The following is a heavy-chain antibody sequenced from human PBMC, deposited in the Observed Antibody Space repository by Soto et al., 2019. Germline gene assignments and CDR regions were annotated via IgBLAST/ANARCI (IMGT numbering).Heavy chain of an antibody. CDR3: AREASVLIPAAQPSRFDS. CDR2: ISAYNGNT. Sequence: ASVKVSCKASGYTFTSCGISWVRQAPGQGLEWMGWISAYNGNTNYAQKLQGRVTMTTDTSTSTAYMELRILRSADTALYYCAREASVLIPAAQPSRFDSWGQGTLVTVSS. J-gene: IGHJ4*02. V-gene: IGHV1-18*04. D-gene: IGHD2-2*01. CDR1: GYTFTSCG.